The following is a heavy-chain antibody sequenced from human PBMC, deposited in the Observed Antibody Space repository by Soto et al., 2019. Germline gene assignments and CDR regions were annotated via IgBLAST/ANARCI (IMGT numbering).Heavy chain of an antibody. J-gene: IGHJ3*02. V-gene: IGHV1-69*01. CDR1: GGTFSSYA. D-gene: IGHD2-2*01. Sequence: QVQLVQSGAEVKKPGSSVKVSCKASGGTFSSYAISWVRQAPGQGLEWMGGIIPIFGTANYAQKFQGRVTITADEATSTAYMELSSLRSEDTAVYYCARGYCISTSCPDAFDIWGQGTRVTVSS. CDR3: ARGYCISTSCPDAFDI. CDR2: IIPIFGTA.